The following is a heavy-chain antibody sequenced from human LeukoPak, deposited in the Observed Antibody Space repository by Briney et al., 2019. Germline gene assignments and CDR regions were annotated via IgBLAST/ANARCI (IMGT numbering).Heavy chain of an antibody. CDR1: GYSISSGYY. D-gene: IGHD3-22*01. CDR3: ARGADYYDSSGYKWFDP. Sequence: SETLSLTCAVSGYSISSGYYWGWIRQPPGKGLEWIGRIYTSGSTNYNPSLKSRVTISVDKSKNQFSLKLNSVTAADTAIYYCARGADYYDSSGYKWFDPWGQGTLVTVSS. CDR2: IYTSGST. J-gene: IGHJ5*02. V-gene: IGHV4-38-2*01.